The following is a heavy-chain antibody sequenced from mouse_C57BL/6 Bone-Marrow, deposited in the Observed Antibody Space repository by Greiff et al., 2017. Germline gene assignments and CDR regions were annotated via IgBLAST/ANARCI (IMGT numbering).Heavy chain of an antibody. CDR2: IGPGSGST. V-gene: IGHV1-77*01. CDR1: GYTFTDYY. J-gene: IGHJ4*01. CDR3: ARGHRVDYYAMDY. D-gene: IGHD1-1*02. Sequence: VQLQQSGAELVKPGASVKISCKASGYTFTDYYINWVKQRPGQGLEWIGKIGPGSGSTYYNEKFKGKATLTADQSSSTAYMQLSSLTSEDSAVYVSARGHRVDYYAMDYWGQGTSVTVSS.